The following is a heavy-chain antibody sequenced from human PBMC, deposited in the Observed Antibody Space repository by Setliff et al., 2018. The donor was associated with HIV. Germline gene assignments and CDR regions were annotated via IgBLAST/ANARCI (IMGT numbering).Heavy chain of an antibody. D-gene: IGHD3-10*01. Sequence: GGSLRLSCAASGFTFRNYKFNWVRQAPGRGLEWVSSISIGSGGAIDYADSVQGRFTISRDNAKNSLYPQMIGLRAEDTAVYYCAYYSLGSFYLGYYYYHGMDVWGLGTTVTVSS. CDR3: AYYSLGSFYLGYYYYHGMDV. CDR2: ISIGSGGAI. V-gene: IGHV3-48*03. J-gene: IGHJ6*02. CDR1: GFTFRNYK.